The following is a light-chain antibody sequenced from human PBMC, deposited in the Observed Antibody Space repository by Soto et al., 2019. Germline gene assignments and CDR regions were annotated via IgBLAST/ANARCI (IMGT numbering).Light chain of an antibody. Sequence: EIVLTQSPGTLSLSPGERATLSCRASQSVSGSYLAWYQQRPGQAPRLLINGVSSRATGIPDRFSGSGSGTDFTLTISGLEPEDFAVYYCQQYGSSPRTFGQGTKVEIK. CDR3: QQYGSSPRT. CDR1: QSVSGSY. V-gene: IGKV3-20*01. J-gene: IGKJ1*01. CDR2: GVS.